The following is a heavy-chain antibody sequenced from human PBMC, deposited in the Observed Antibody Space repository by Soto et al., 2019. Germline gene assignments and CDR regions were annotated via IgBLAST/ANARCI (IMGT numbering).Heavy chain of an antibody. V-gene: IGHV4-4*02. J-gene: IGHJ6*02. CDR3: AREERYSSSLGYYYYYGMDV. CDR2: IYHSGST. CDR1: GGSISSSNW. D-gene: IGHD6-6*01. Sequence: SETLSLTCAVSGGSISSSNWWSWVRQPPGKGLEWIGEIYHSGSTNYNPSLKSRVTISVDKSKNQFSLKLSSVTAADTAMYYCAREERYSSSLGYYYYYGMDVWGQGTTVTVSS.